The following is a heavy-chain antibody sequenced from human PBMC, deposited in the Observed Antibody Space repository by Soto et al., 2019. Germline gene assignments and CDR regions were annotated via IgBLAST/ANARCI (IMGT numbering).Heavy chain of an antibody. CDR3: ARFEVGTTTRDY. J-gene: IGHJ4*02. D-gene: IGHD3-3*01. V-gene: IGHV4-34*01. CDR1: GGSFTDYY. CDR2: IHRTGTI. Sequence: SETLSLTCAVYGGSFTDYYWNWIRQPPGKGLEWIGEIHRTGTINYNPSFKSRVTISVDTSKNQFSLKMKSVNAADTAVYYCARFEVGTTTRDYWGQGTLVSVSS.